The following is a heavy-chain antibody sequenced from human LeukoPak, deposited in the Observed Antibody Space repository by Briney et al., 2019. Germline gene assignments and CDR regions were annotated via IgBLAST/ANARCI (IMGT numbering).Heavy chain of an antibody. CDR3: ARETATVTTAFDI. J-gene: IGHJ3*02. V-gene: IGHV1-2*02. CDR1: GYTFTGYY. D-gene: IGHD4-11*01. Sequence: GASVKVSCKASGYTFTGYYIHWVRQALGQGLEWMGWINPNSGGTNYAQKFQGRVTMTRDTSISTAYMELSRLRSDDTAVYYCARETATVTTAFDIWGQGTMVTVSS. CDR2: INPNSGGT.